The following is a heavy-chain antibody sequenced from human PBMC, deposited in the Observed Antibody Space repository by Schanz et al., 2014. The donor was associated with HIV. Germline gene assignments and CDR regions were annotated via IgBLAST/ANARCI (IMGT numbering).Heavy chain of an antibody. Sequence: EVQVLESGGDLVQPGGSLRLSCAASGLTLSSYGMSWVRQAPGKGLEWVSSISGGSGSTFYADSVKGRFTISRVNSKNTLYLQMNSLRAEDTAVYYCAKGQRGVVRGDIDCWGQGTLVTVSS. J-gene: IGHJ4*02. D-gene: IGHD3-10*01. V-gene: IGHV3-23*01. CDR3: AKGQRGVVRGDIDC. CDR2: ISGGSGST. CDR1: GLTLSSYG.